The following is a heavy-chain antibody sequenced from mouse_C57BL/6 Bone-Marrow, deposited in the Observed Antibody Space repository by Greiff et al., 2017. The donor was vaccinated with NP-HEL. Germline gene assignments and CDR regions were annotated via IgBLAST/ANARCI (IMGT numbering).Heavy chain of an antibody. J-gene: IGHJ1*03. CDR3: AREGWLLPYWYFDV. V-gene: IGHV1-69*01. D-gene: IGHD2-3*01. CDR2: LDPSDSYT. Sequence: VQLQQPGAELVMPGASVKLSCKASGYTFTSYWMHWVKQRPGQGLEWIGELDPSDSYTNYNQKFKGKSTLTVDKSSSTAYMQLSSLTSEDSAVYYCAREGWLLPYWYFDVWGTGTTVTVSA. CDR1: GYTFTSYW.